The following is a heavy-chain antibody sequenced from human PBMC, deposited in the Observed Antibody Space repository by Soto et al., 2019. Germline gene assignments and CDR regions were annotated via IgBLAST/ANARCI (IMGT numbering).Heavy chain of an antibody. D-gene: IGHD5-12*01. CDR1: GGTFSSYT. V-gene: IGHV1-69*02. Sequence: QVQLVQSGAEVKKPGSSVKVSCKASGGTFSSYTISWVRQAPGQGLEWMGRIIPILGIANYAQKFQGRVTITADKSTSTAYMELSSLRSEDTAVYYCATLVATSLRDWYFDLWGRGTLVTVSS. CDR3: ATLVATSLRDWYFDL. J-gene: IGHJ2*01. CDR2: IIPILGIA.